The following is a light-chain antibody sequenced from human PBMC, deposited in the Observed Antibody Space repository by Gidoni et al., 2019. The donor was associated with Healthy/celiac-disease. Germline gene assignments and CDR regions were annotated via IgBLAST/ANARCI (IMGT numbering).Light chain of an antibody. Sequence: EMMLTQSPATLSLSPGERATLSCRASQSVSSYLAWYQQKPGQDPRLLIYDASNRATGIPARFSGSGYGTDFTITISSLEPEEFAVYYCQQRSNWPPWTFGQGTKVEIK. CDR2: DAS. J-gene: IGKJ1*01. CDR1: QSVSSY. CDR3: QQRSNWPPWT. V-gene: IGKV3-11*01.